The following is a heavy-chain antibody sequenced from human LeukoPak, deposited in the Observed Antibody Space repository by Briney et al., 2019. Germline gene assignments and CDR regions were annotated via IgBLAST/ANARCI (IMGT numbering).Heavy chain of an antibody. Sequence: SETLSLTCAVYGGSFSGYYWSWIRQPPGKGLEWIGGINHSGSTNCNPSLKSRVTISVDTSKNQFSLKLSSVTAADTAVYYCARGRRDSSWYWYFDLWGRGTLVTVSS. CDR1: GGSFSGYY. CDR2: INHSGST. V-gene: IGHV4-34*01. D-gene: IGHD6-13*01. J-gene: IGHJ2*01. CDR3: ARGRRDSSWYWYFDL.